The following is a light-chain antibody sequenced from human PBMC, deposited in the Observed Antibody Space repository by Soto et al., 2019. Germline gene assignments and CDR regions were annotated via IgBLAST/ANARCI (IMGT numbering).Light chain of an antibody. CDR1: QTVSSNF. Sequence: EMVLTQSPDTLSLSPGERATLSCSASQTVSSNFLAWYQQRPGQAPRLLIYGASSRAAGIPDRFSGSGSGTDFTLTISRVEPEDLAVYYCQQYGSSPETFGQGTKVDIK. J-gene: IGKJ1*01. CDR3: QQYGSSPET. V-gene: IGKV3-20*01. CDR2: GAS.